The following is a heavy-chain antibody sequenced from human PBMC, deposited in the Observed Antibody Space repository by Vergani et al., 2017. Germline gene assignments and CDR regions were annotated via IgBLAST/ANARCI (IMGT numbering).Heavy chain of an antibody. J-gene: IGHJ6*03. Sequence: QVQLQQWGAGLLKPSETLSLTCAVYGGSFSGYYWSWIRQPPGKGLEWIGEINHSGSTNYNPSLKSRVTISVDTSKNQFSLKLSSVTAADTAVYYCARGVRYSQSLYYYMDVWGKGTTVTVSS. CDR3: ARGVRYSQSLYYYMDV. D-gene: IGHD1-1*01. CDR2: INHSGST. V-gene: IGHV4-34*01. CDR1: GGSFSGYY.